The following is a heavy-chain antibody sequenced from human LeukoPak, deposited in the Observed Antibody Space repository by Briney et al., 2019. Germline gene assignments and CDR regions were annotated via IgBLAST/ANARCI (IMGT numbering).Heavy chain of an antibody. V-gene: IGHV1-2*02. CDR1: TYTFTGNN. CDR3: ARGPSGSYVDY. Sequence: ASVNISCKASTYTFTGNNMHWVRQAPAQGPDSMGWINPNSGGTNYAQKFQGRVTMARDTSISTAYMELSSLNFDDTAVYYCARGPSGSYVDYWGQGTLVTVSS. CDR2: INPNSGGT. D-gene: IGHD1-26*01. J-gene: IGHJ4*02.